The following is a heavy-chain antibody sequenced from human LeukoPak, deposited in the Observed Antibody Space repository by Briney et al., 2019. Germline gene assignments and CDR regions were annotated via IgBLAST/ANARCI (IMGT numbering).Heavy chain of an antibody. D-gene: IGHD1-26*01. Sequence: ASVKVSCKASGYTFTGYYMHWVRQAPGQGLEWMGLINPTGGSTGYAQKFQGRVTMTRDMSTSTDYMDLSSLRSEDTAIYYCARDNSVGDNAWWFDPWGQGTLVTVSS. CDR1: GYTFTGYY. V-gene: IGHV1-46*01. CDR2: INPTGGST. J-gene: IGHJ5*02. CDR3: ARDNSVGDNAWWFDP.